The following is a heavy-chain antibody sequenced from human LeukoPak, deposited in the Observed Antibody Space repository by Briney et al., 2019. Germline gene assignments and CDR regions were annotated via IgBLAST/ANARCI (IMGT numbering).Heavy chain of an antibody. D-gene: IGHD1-7*01. CDR1: GFTFSSYG. J-gene: IGHJ5*02. V-gene: IGHV3-30*02. Sequence: GGSLRLSCAASGFTFSSYGMHWVRQAPGKGLEWVAFIRYDGSNKYYADSVKGRFTISRDNSKNTLYLQMNSLRAEDTAVYYCARDGLRLELRDPNWFDPWGQGTLVTVSS. CDR2: IRYDGSNK. CDR3: ARDGLRLELRDPNWFDP.